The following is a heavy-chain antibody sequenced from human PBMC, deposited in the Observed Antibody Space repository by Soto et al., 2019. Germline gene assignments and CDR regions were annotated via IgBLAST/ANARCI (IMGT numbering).Heavy chain of an antibody. Sequence: QVQLVQSGAEVKKPGASVKVSCKASGYTFTSYAMHWVRQAPGQRLEWMGWINAGNGNTKYSQKFQGRVTITRDTSGSTAYMELSSLRSENTAVYYCARALSGGRYQLLVRASGRGWFDPWGQGTLVTVSS. D-gene: IGHD2-2*01. CDR1: GYTFTSYA. J-gene: IGHJ5*02. V-gene: IGHV1-3*01. CDR2: INAGNGNT. CDR3: ARALSGGRYQLLVRASGRGWFDP.